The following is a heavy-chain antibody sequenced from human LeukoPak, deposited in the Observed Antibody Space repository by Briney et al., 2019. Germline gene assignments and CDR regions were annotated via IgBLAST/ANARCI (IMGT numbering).Heavy chain of an antibody. V-gene: IGHV3-43*02. CDR2: ISADGGST. CDR1: GFNFDAYA. CDR3: AKDKAGTIVWYGRWAIGLFDY. D-gene: IGHD6-13*01. Sequence: GGSLRLSCAASGFNFDAYAMHWVRQAPGKGLQWVSLISADGGSTYYADSVKGRFTISGDNSKNSLYLQMNSLTTEDTAFYYCAKDKAGTIVWYGRWAIGLFDYWGQGTLLTVSS. J-gene: IGHJ4*02.